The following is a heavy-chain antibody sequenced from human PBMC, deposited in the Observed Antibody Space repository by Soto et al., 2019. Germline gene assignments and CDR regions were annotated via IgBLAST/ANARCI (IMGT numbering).Heavy chain of an antibody. CDR3: AGDPYYYASDY. CDR2: ISGSGTTI. CDR1: GFSFSDHY. V-gene: IGHV3-11*01. D-gene: IGHD3-10*01. J-gene: IGHJ4*02. Sequence: KTGGSLRLSCAASGFSFSDHYMTWIRQAPGKGLEWVSYISGSGTTIYYTDSVKGRFTVSRDNAKNSVYLHMNSLRAEDTAVYYCAGDPYYYASDYWGQGTLVTVSS.